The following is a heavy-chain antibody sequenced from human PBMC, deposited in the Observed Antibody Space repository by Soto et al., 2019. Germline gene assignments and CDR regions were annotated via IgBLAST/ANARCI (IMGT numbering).Heavy chain of an antibody. D-gene: IGHD6-19*01. V-gene: IGHV4-59*01. Sequence: SETLSLTCTFSGCSSSSYYWILIRQPPGKGLEWIGYIYYSGSTNYNPSLKSRVTISVDTSKNQFSLKLSSVTAADTAVYYCASVIAVAGIYFDYWGQGTLVTVSS. CDR1: GCSSSSYY. CDR3: ASVIAVAGIYFDY. CDR2: IYYSGST. J-gene: IGHJ4*02.